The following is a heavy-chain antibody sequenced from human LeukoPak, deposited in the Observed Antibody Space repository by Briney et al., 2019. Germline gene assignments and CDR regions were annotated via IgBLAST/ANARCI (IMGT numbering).Heavy chain of an antibody. D-gene: IGHD1-26*01. J-gene: IGHJ4*02. Sequence: SETLSLTCAVYGGSFSGYYWSWIRQPPGKGLEWIGEINHSGSTNYNPSLKSRVTISVDTSKNQFSLKLSSVTAADTAVYYCARGDLAVGATGVWGQGTLVTVSS. V-gene: IGHV4-34*01. CDR1: GGSFSGYY. CDR2: INHSGST. CDR3: ARGDLAVGATGV.